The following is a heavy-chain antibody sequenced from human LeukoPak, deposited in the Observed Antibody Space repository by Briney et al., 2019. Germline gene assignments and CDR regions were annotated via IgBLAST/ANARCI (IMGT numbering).Heavy chain of an antibody. CDR2: IYYSGST. V-gene: IGHV4-39*02. J-gene: IGHJ4*02. CDR3: ARDYSDYAFDS. Sequence: SETLSLTCSASGGSISSSTYYWGWIRQPPGQGLDWIGNIYYSGSTYYNPSLKSRVTISVDTSKNQFSLKLTSVTAADTAVYYCARDYSDYAFDSWGQGTLVTVPS. D-gene: IGHD5-12*01. CDR1: GGSISSSTYY.